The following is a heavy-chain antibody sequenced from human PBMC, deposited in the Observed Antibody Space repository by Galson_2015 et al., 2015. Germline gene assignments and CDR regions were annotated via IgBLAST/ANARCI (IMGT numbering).Heavy chain of an antibody. J-gene: IGHJ4*02. D-gene: IGHD3-10*01. Sequence: SVKVSCKASGYTFTSYYIHWVRQAPGQGLEWMAIINPSGGRTTYAQKFQGRVTMTRDTSTSTVYMELSSLRSEDTAVYYCARDLNYVCSCSYYLCVLGPFEFWGQGTLVTVSS. V-gene: IGHV1-46*01. CDR1: GYTFTSYY. CDR2: INPSGGRT. CDR3: ARDLNYVCSCSYYLCVLGPFEF.